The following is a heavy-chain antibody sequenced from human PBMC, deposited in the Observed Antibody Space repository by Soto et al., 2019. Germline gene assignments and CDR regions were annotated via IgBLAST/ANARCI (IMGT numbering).Heavy chain of an antibody. D-gene: IGHD1-26*01. CDR3: AEWGSDAFDI. CDR1: GYSFTSYW. Sequence: LGESLKISCKGSGYSFTSYWISWVRQMPGKGLEWMGRIDPSDSYTNYSPSFQGHVTISADKSISTAYLQWSSLKASDTAMYYCAEWGSDAFDIWGQGTMVTVSS. V-gene: IGHV5-10-1*01. J-gene: IGHJ3*02. CDR2: IDPSDSYT.